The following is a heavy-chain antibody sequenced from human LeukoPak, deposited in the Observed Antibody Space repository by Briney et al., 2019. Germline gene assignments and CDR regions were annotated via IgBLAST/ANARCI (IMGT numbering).Heavy chain of an antibody. CDR1: GGSFSGYY. CDR3: AREATMVRGVRSFDY. J-gene: IGHJ4*02. V-gene: IGHV4-59*01. CDR2: IYYSGST. Sequence: SETLSLTCAVYGGSFSGYYWSWIRQPPGKGLEWIGYIYYSGSTNYNPSLKSRVTISVDTSKNQFSLKLSSVTAADTAVYYCAREATMVRGVRSFDYWGQGTLVTVSS. D-gene: IGHD3-10*01.